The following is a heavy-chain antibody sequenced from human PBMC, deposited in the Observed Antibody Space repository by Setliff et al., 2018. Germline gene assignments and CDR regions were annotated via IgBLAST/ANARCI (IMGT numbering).Heavy chain of an antibody. CDR2: IYHSGST. Sequence: SETLSLTCAVSGGSISDNNWWSWVRQHPGKGLEWIGYIYHSGSTNYNPSLKSRVTISVDKSKNQFSLKLSSVTAADTAVYYCARVALVVVIRNAFDIWGQGTMVTVSS. CDR1: GGSISDNNW. D-gene: IGHD2-21*01. V-gene: IGHV4-4*02. CDR3: ARVALVVVIRNAFDI. J-gene: IGHJ3*02.